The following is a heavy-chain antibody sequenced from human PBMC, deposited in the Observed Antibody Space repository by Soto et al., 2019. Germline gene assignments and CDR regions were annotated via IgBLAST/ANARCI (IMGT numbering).Heavy chain of an antibody. V-gene: IGHV4-31*03. CDR1: GGSISSGGYY. CDR2: IYYSGST. Sequence: PSETLSLTCTVSGGSISSGGYYWSWIRQHPGKGLEWIGYIYYSGSTYYNPSLKSRVTISVDTSKNQFSLKLSSVTAADTAVYYCARDTRTYYDSSGPPAFDYWGQGTLVTVSS. CDR3: ARDTRTYYDSSGPPAFDY. D-gene: IGHD3-22*01. J-gene: IGHJ4*02.